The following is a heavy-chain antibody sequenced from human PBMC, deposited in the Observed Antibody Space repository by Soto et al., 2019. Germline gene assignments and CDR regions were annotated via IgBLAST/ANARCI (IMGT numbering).Heavy chain of an antibody. Sequence: APVQVPREASSYTFTSYGISWVRQANGQGLEWMGWISADNGNTNYAQKLQGRVTMTTDTSTSTAYMELRSLRSDDTAVYYCASGYCSGGSCFPYYFDYWGQGTLVTVSS. D-gene: IGHD2-15*01. CDR2: ISADNGNT. CDR3: ASGYCSGGSCFPYYFDY. CDR1: SYTFTSYG. J-gene: IGHJ4*02. V-gene: IGHV1-18*01.